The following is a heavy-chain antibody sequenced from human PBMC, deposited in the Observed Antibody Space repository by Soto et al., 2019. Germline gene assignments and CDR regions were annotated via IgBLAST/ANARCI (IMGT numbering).Heavy chain of an antibody. CDR2: INPILSMS. D-gene: IGHD3-10*01. Sequence: QVQLVQSGAEVKKPGSSVRVSCKASGDTFTFYSINWVRQAPGLGLEWMGRINPILSMSNYAQRFQGRVTMTADKSTGTAYMELSSRRSEDTAMYDCASSYGSGYRAFDYWGQGALVTVSS. CDR3: ASSYGSGYRAFDY. CDR1: GDTFTFYS. V-gene: IGHV1-69*02. J-gene: IGHJ4*02.